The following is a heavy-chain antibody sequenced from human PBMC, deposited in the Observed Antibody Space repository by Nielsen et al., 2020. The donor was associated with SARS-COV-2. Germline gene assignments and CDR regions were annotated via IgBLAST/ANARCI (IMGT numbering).Heavy chain of an antibody. CDR3: ARDSPSMAARRLYYFDY. CDR1: GYTFTSHY. D-gene: IGHD6-6*01. Sequence: ASVKVSCKTSGYTFTSHYVHWVRQAPGQGLEWMGLINSSGGRTIYAQMFQGRVTVTRDTSTSTVYMELSSLRSEDTAVYYCARDSPSMAARRLYYFDYWGQGTLVAVSS. CDR2: INSSGGRT. J-gene: IGHJ4*02. V-gene: IGHV1-46*01.